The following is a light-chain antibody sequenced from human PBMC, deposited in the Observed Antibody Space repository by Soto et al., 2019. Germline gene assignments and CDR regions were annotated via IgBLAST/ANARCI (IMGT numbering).Light chain of an antibody. CDR3: QQSGSSPTWT. Sequence: EIVLTRSPGTLSLSPGERATLSCRASQTVSSSYLAWYQQKPGQAPRLLIYGASSRATGIPDRFSGSGSGTDFTLTISRLEPEDFAVYYCQQSGSSPTWTFGQGTTVEIK. J-gene: IGKJ1*01. CDR2: GAS. V-gene: IGKV3-20*01. CDR1: QTVSSSY.